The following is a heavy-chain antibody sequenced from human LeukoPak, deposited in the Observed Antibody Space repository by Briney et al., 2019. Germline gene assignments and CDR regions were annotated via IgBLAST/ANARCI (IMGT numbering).Heavy chain of an antibody. V-gene: IGHV3-30*03. J-gene: IGHJ4*02. CDR3: ARFLVAGTEGD. CDR2: ISYDGSNK. D-gene: IGHD6-19*01. CDR1: GFTFSNYG. Sequence: PGGSLRLSCAASGFTFSNYGMHWVRQAPGKGLEWVTIISYDGSNKYYADSVKGRFTISRDNSKNTLHLQMNSLRSDDTAVYYCARFLVAGTEGDWGQGTLVTVSS.